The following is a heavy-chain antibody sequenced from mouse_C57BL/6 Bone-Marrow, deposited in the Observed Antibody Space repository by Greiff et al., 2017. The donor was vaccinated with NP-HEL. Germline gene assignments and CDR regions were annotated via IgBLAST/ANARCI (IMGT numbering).Heavy chain of an antibody. D-gene: IGHD2-1*01. CDR1: GYAFTNYL. CDR2: INPGSGGT. Sequence: QVQLQQSGAELVRPGTSVKVSCKASGYAFTNYLIEWVKQRPGQGLEWIGVINPGSGGTNYNEKFKGKATLTADKSSSTAYMQLSSLTSEDSAVYFCARVLLHWGQGTSVTVSS. J-gene: IGHJ4*01. CDR3: ARVLLH. V-gene: IGHV1-54*01.